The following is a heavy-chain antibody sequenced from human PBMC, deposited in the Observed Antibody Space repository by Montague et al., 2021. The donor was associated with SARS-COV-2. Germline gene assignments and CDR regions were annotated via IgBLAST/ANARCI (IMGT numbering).Heavy chain of an antibody. Sequence: PALVKPTQTLTLTCTFSGFSLSTSGMCVSWIRQPPGKALEWLARIDWDDDKSYSTSLKTRLTISKDTSKNQVVLTMTNMDPVDTATYYCARRTYDILTGYDYGMDVWGQGTTVTVSS. D-gene: IGHD3-9*01. CDR3: ARRTYDILTGYDYGMDV. J-gene: IGHJ6*02. V-gene: IGHV2-70*11. CDR1: GFSLSTSGMC. CDR2: IDWDDDK.